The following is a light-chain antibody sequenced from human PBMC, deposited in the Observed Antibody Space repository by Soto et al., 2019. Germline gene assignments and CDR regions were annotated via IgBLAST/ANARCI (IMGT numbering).Light chain of an antibody. J-gene: IGKJ4*01. Sequence: DIVLTQTPLSSPVTLGQPASISCRSSQSLVHSDGNTYLNWLQQRPGQPPRLLIYAVSNRFSGVPDRCSGTGAVTDFTLEISSVEAEDVRVYYCMQTTQFPLTFGGGTKVPIK. CDR1: QSLVHSDGNTY. CDR3: MQTTQFPLT. V-gene: IGKV2-24*01. CDR2: AVS.